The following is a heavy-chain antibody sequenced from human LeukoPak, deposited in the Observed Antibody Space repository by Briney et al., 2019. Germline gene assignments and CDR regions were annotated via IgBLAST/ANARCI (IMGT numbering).Heavy chain of an antibody. CDR3: AKDRHAFDI. CDR1: GFTFSDYN. V-gene: IGHV3-11*01. CDR2: ISRSGSTK. Sequence: GGSLRLSCAASGFTFSDYNMRWIRQAPGKGLEWVSSISRSGSTKYYADSVKGRFTISRDNAKNSLFLQMNSLRAEDTAVYYCAKDRHAFDIWGQGTMVTVSS. J-gene: IGHJ3*02.